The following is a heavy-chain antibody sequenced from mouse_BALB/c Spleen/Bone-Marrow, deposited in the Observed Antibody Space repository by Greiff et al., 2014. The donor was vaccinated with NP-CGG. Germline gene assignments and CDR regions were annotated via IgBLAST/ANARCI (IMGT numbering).Heavy chain of an antibody. CDR3: ARSLYGYDWYFDV. J-gene: IGHJ1*01. D-gene: IGHD2-2*01. CDR2: INPYNDGT. V-gene: IGHV1-14*01. CDR1: GYTFTSYV. Sequence: VQLQQSGPELVKPGASVKMSCKASGYTFTSYVMHWVKQKPGQGLEWIGYINPYNDGTKYNEKFKGKATLTSDKSSSTAYMELNSLTSEDSAVYYCARSLYGYDWYFDVWGAGTRSPSPQ.